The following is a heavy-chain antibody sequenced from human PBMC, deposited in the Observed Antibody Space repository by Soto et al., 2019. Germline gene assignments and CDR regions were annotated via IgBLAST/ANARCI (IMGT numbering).Heavy chain of an antibody. D-gene: IGHD1-20*01. CDR3: AKDLSITGTTRLIYYYYYGMDV. CDR2: ISYDGSNK. CDR1: GFTFSSYG. Sequence: QVQLVESGGGVVQPGRSLRLSCAASGFTFSSYGMHWVRQASGKGLEWVAVISYDGSNKYYADSVKGRFTISRDNSKNTLYLQMNRLRAEDTAVYYCAKDLSITGTTRLIYYYYYGMDVWGQGTTVTVSS. J-gene: IGHJ6*02. V-gene: IGHV3-30*18.